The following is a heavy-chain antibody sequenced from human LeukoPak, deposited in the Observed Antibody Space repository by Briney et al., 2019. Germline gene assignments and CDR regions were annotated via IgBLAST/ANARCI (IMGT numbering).Heavy chain of an antibody. J-gene: IGHJ4*02. CDR3: ARVSAGSYSEPY. CDR1: GFTFSSYG. D-gene: IGHD1-26*01. CDR2: ISYDGSNK. Sequence: PGRSLRLSCAASGFTFSSYGMHWVRQAPGKGLEWVAVISYDGSNKYYADSVKGRFTISRDNSKNTLYLQMNSLRAEDTAVYYCARVSAGSYSEPYWGQGTLVAVSS. V-gene: IGHV3-30-3*01.